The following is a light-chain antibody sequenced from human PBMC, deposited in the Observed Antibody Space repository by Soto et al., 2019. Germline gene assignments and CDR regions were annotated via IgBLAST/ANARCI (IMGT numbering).Light chain of an antibody. CDR3: QHHNNWPPGT. Sequence: VMTQSPATLSVSPGERATLSCRASLSVGTNLAWYQQKPGQPPRLLIYGASTRDTGIPARFSGSGSGTDFTLTISSLQSEDFAIYYCQHHNNWPPGTFGQGTRVDIK. CDR2: GAS. J-gene: IGKJ1*01. V-gene: IGKV3-15*01. CDR1: LSVGTN.